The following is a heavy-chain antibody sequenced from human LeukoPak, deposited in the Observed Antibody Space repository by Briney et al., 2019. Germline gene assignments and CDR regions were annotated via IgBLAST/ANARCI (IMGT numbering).Heavy chain of an antibody. D-gene: IGHD4-17*01. CDR3: ASLLLTTVTTTSSAFDI. V-gene: IGHV1-2*02. Sequence: ASVKVSCKASGYTFTGYYMHWVRQAPGQGLEWMGWINPNSGGTNYAQKFQGRVTMTRDTSISTAYMELSRLRSDDTAVYYCASLLLTTVTTTSSAFDIWGQGTMVTVSS. CDR1: GYTFTGYY. J-gene: IGHJ3*02. CDR2: INPNSGGT.